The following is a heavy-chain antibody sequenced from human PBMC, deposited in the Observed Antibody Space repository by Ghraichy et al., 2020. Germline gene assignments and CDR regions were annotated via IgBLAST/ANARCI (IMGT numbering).Heavy chain of an antibody. CDR3: ARLAMASPVNAGWYFDV. Sequence: GGSLRLSCVTSGFSFSHCGFNWVRQAPGRGLEWIAYISNGGNTIYYADSVKGRFTVSKDNAKNSLYLQMNSLRDDDTAVYFCARLAMASPVNAGWYFDVWGRGTQVTVSS. CDR2: ISNGGNTI. V-gene: IGHV3-48*02. CDR1: GFSFSHCG. D-gene: IGHD5-24*01. J-gene: IGHJ2*01.